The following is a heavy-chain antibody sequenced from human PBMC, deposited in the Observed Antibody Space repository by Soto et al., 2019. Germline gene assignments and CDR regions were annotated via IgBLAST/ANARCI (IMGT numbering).Heavy chain of an antibody. CDR3: ATYRSRNPCYAPSYYYGMDV. V-gene: IGHV4-34*01. CDR1: GGSFSGYY. CDR2: INHSGST. Sequence: SETLSLTCAVYGGSFSGYYWSWIRQPPGKGLEWIGEINHSGSTNYNPSLKSRVTISVDTSKNQFSLKLSSVTAADTAVYYCATYRSRNPCYAPSYYYGMDVWGQGTTVTVSS. D-gene: IGHD2-2*01. J-gene: IGHJ6*02.